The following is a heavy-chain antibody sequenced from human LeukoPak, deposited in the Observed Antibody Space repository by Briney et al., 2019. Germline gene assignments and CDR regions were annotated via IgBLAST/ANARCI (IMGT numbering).Heavy chain of an antibody. CDR2: IFTSGST. V-gene: IGHV4-61*02. J-gene: IGHJ4*02. Sequence: SQTLSLTCTVSGGSISSGSYYWSWIRQPAGKGLEWIGRIFTSGSTNYNPSLKSRVTISVDTSKNQSSLKLSSVTAADTAVYYCARESCSGGSCYLDYWGQGTLVSVSS. D-gene: IGHD2-15*01. CDR1: GGSISSGSYY. CDR3: ARESCSGGSCYLDY.